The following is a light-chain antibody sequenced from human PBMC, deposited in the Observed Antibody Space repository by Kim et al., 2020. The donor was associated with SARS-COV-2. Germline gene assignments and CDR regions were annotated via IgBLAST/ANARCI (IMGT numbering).Light chain of an antibody. CDR2: DVS. Sequence: GQSVTISCTGPSSDVGGYNYVSWYQQQPGKAPKLMIYDVSKRPSGVPDRFSGSKAGNTASLTISGLQAEDEADYYCCSYAGSYTWVFGGGTQLTVL. CDR1: SSDVGGYNY. CDR3: CSYAGSYTWV. J-gene: IGLJ3*02. V-gene: IGLV2-11*01.